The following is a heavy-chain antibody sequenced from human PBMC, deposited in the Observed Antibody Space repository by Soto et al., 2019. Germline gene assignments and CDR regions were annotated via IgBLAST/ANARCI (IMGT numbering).Heavy chain of an antibody. CDR2: ISTYNANT. V-gene: IGHV1-18*01. CDR1: GYIFSNYG. D-gene: IGHD6-13*01. Sequence: ASVKVSCKASGYIFSNYGISWVRQAPGQGLEWMGWISTYNANTYYAQKFQGRVTMTTDTSTSTAYMELRSLRSDDTAVFYCARERDGSSWSSAESLQYWGQGTLVTVSS. J-gene: IGHJ1*01. CDR3: ARERDGSSWSSAESLQY.